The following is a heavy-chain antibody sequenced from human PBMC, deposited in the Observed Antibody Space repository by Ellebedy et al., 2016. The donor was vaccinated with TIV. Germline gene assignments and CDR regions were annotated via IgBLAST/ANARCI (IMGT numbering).Heavy chain of an antibody. V-gene: IGHV3-33*01. D-gene: IGHD6-13*01. CDR2: IWYDGSNK. Sequence: GGSLRLSXAASGFTFSSYGMHWVRQAPGKGLEWVAVIWYDGSNKYYADSVKGRFTISRDNSKNTLYLQMNSLRAEDTAVYYCARDWQSSSWYFYYYGMNVWGQGTTVTVSS. CDR1: GFTFSSYG. J-gene: IGHJ6*02. CDR3: ARDWQSSSWYFYYYGMNV.